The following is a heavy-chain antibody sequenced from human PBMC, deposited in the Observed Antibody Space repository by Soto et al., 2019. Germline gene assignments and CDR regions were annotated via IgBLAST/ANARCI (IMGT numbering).Heavy chain of an antibody. CDR1: GYTFTSYY. J-gene: IGHJ4*02. V-gene: IGHV1-46*03. D-gene: IGHD1-20*01. Sequence: GSVKVSCKASGYTFTSYYMHWVRQAPGQGLEWMGIINPSGGSTSYAQKFQGRVTMTRDTSTSTVYMELSSLRSEDTAVYYCAREGITGTAFDYWVQGTLVTVSS. CDR3: AREGITGTAFDY. CDR2: INPSGGST.